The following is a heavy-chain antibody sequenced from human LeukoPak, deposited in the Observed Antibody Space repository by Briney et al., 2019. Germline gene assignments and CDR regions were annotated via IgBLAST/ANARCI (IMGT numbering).Heavy chain of an antibody. J-gene: IGHJ4*02. Sequence: SETLSLTCTVPGGSISSSNYYWGWIRQPPGKGLEWIGTIYYSGSTYYNPSLKSRVTISVDTSKNQFSLKLSSVTAADTAVYYCARPQDRDGYNWDYWGQGTLVTVSS. CDR3: ARPQDRDGYNWDY. D-gene: IGHD5-24*01. CDR2: IYYSGST. CDR1: GGSISSSNYY. V-gene: IGHV4-39*01.